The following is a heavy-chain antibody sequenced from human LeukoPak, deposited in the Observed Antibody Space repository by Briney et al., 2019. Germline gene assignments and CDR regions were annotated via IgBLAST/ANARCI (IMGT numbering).Heavy chain of an antibody. CDR1: GYTFTGYY. J-gene: IGHJ4*02. CDR2: INPNSGGT. Sequence: GASVKVSCKASGYTFTGYYMHWVRQAPGQGLEWMGWINPNSGGTNYAQKFQGRVTMTRDTSISTAYMELSRLRSDDTAVYYCARSRTWIQLWLYGYWGQGTLVTVSS. D-gene: IGHD5-18*01. CDR3: ARSRTWIQLWLYGY. V-gene: IGHV1-2*02.